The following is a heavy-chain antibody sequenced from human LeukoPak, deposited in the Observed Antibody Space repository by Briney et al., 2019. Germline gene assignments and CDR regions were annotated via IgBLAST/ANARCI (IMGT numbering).Heavy chain of an antibody. V-gene: IGHV1-69*06. CDR3: ARNPSIVVVPAGYYYYYMDV. D-gene: IGHD2-2*01. CDR1: GGTFSSYA. Sequence: SAKVSCKASGGTFSSYAISWVRQAPGQGLEWMGGIIPIFGTANYAQKFRGRVTITADKSTSTAYMELSSLRSEDTAVYYCARNPSIVVVPAGYYYYYMDVWGKGTTVTVSS. CDR2: IIPIFGTA. J-gene: IGHJ6*03.